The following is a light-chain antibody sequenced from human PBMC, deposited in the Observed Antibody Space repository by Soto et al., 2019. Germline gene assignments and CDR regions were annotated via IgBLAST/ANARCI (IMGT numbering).Light chain of an antibody. CDR3: QSADSSATFRDVV. Sequence: SYELTQPPSVSVSPGQTARITCSGDSLPKQYVYWYRQKSGQAHVLVICKDTVRPSGIPERFSGSTSGTTVTLTINGVQEEDEGDYYCQSADSSATFRDVVFGGGTKLTVL. CDR1: SLPKQY. J-gene: IGLJ2*01. CDR2: KDT. V-gene: IGLV3-25*03.